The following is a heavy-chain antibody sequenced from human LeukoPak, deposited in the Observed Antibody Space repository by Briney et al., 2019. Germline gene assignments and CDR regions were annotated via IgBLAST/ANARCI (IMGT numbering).Heavy chain of an antibody. D-gene: IGHD3-10*01. CDR1: GFTFSSYA. V-gene: IGHV3-64*01. CDR2: ISSNGGST. J-gene: IGHJ4*02. CDR3: ARDPTGSGDFDY. Sequence: GGSLRLSCAASGFTFSSYAMHWVRQAPGKGLEYVSAISSNGGSTYYANSVKGRFTISRDNSKNTLYLQMGSLGAEDMAVYYCARDPTGSGDFDYWGQGTLVTVSS.